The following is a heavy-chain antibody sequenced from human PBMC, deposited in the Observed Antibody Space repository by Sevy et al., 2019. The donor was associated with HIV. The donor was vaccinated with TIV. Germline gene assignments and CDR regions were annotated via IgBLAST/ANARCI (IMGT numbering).Heavy chain of an antibody. J-gene: IGHJ5*02. V-gene: IGHV4-4*07. D-gene: IGHD3-10*01. CDR2: IYTSGGT. Sequence: SETLSLTCTVSGGSISSYYWSWIRQPAGKGLEWIGRIYTSGGTNYNPSLKSRVTMSVDTSKNQFSLKLSSVTAADTAVYYCARHVEMYSGSKWFDPWGQGTLVTVSS. CDR3: ARHVEMYSGSKWFDP. CDR1: GGSISSYY.